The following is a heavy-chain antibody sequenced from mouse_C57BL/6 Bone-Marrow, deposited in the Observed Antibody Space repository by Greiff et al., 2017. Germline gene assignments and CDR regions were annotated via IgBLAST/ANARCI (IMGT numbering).Heavy chain of an antibody. CDR2: ISSGGSYT. V-gene: IGHV5-6*02. CDR1: GFTFSSYG. Sequence: DVKLVESGGDLVKPGGSLKLSCAASGFTFSSYGMSWVRQTPDKRLEWVATISSGGSYTYYPDSVKGRFPISRDNAKNTLYLQMSSLKSEDTAMYYCARANWDDFDYWGQGTTLTVSS. CDR3: ARANWDDFDY. D-gene: IGHD4-1*01. J-gene: IGHJ2*01.